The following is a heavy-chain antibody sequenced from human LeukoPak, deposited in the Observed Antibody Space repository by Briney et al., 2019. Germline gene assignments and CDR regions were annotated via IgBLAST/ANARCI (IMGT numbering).Heavy chain of an antibody. CDR2: IAVVGGTT. V-gene: IGHV3-23*01. CDR1: GLTFSTND. D-gene: IGHD2-2*01. Sequence: PGGSLRLSCAASGLTFSTNDMSWVRQPPGKGLEWVSAIAVVGGTTYYADSVKGRFTISRDNSKNTLYLQMNSLRAEDTAVYYCAKDRAYQVLSFWFDPWGQGTLVTVSS. J-gene: IGHJ5*02. CDR3: AKDRAYQVLSFWFDP.